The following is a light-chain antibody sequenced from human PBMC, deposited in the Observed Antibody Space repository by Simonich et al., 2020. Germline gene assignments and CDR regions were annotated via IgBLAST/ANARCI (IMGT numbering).Light chain of an antibody. CDR3: QQYYSTPWT. J-gene: IGKJ1*01. Sequence: DIVMTQSPDSLAVSLGERATINCKSSQSVLYSSNNKNYLAWYQQKPGQPPKQLIYWDITRESGVPYRFRGSGSGTDFTLTISSLQAEDVAVYYCQQYYSTPWTFGQGTKVEIK. CDR1: QSVLYSSNNKNY. V-gene: IGKV4-1*01. CDR2: WDI.